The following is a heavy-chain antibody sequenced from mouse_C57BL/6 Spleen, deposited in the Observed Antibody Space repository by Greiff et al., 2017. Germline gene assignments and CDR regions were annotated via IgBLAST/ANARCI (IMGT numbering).Heavy chain of an antibody. D-gene: IGHD2-3*01. CDR3: ARHDGDFDV. J-gene: IGHJ1*03. CDR2: IDPSDSDT. Sequence: QVQLQQPGAELVRPGSSVTLSCKASGYTFTSYWMHWVKQRPIQGLEWIGNIDPSDSDTHYNQKFKDKATLTVDKSSSTAYLQLSSLTSEDSAVYYCARHDGDFDVWGTGTTVTVSS. V-gene: IGHV1-52*01. CDR1: GYTFTSYW.